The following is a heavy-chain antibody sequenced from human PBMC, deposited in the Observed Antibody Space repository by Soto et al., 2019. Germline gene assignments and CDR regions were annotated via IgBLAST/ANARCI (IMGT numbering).Heavy chain of an antibody. CDR2: ISYDGSNK. CDR3: AKDGEGGYYDSSGYYLDY. J-gene: IGHJ4*02. CDR1: GFTFSSYG. D-gene: IGHD3-22*01. Sequence: GGSLRLSCAASGFTFSSYGMHWVRQAPGKGLEWVAVISYDGSNKYYADSVKGRFTISRDNSKNTLYLQMNSLRAEDTAVYYCAKDGEGGYYDSSGYYLDYWGQGTLVTVSS. V-gene: IGHV3-30*18.